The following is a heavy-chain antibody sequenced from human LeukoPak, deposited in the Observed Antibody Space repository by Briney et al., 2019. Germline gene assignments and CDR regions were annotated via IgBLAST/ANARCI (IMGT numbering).Heavy chain of an antibody. CDR3: AKVIVGITGTTRNRWFDP. CDR2: ISGSGGST. V-gene: IGHV3-23*01. D-gene: IGHD1-7*01. Sequence: QPGGSLRLSCAASGFTFSSYAMSWVRRAPGKGLEWVSAISGSGGSTYYADSVKGRFTISRDNSKNTLYLQMNSLRAEDTAVYYCAKVIVGITGTTRNRWFDPWGQGTLVTVSS. J-gene: IGHJ5*02. CDR1: GFTFSSYA.